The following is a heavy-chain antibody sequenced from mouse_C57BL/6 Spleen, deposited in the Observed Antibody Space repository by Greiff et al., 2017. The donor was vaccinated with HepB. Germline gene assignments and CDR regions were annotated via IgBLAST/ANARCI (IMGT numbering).Heavy chain of an antibody. CDR1: GYTFTSYW. J-gene: IGHJ4*01. D-gene: IGHD3-2*02. V-gene: IGHV1-50*01. CDR2: IDPSDSYT. Sequence: QVQLQQPGAELVKPGASVKLSCKASGYTFTSYWMQWVKQRPGQGLEWIGEIDPSDSYTNYNQKFKGKATLTVDSSSSTAYMQLSSLTSEDSAVYYCARGQLNYAMDYWGQGTSVTVSS. CDR3: ARGQLNYAMDY.